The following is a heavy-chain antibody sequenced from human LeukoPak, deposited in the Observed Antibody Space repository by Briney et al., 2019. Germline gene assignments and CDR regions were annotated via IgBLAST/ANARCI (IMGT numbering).Heavy chain of an antibody. D-gene: IGHD6-25*01. CDR2: ISAGGAGT. CDR1: GFTFSTYA. Sequence: PGGSLRLSCAASGFTFSTYAMSWVRQAPGKGLEWVSGISAGGAGTYYADSVKGRFTISRDNSKNTLYLQMNSLGADDTAVYYCAKKGATAGGYFFDYWGQGTLVTVSS. J-gene: IGHJ4*02. CDR3: AKKGATAGGYFFDY. V-gene: IGHV3-23*01.